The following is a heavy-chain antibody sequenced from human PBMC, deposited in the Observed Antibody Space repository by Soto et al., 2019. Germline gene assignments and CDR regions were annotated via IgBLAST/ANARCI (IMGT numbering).Heavy chain of an antibody. D-gene: IGHD1-7*01. Sequence: ASVKVSCKASGYTFTSYAMHWVRQAPGQRLEWMGGINAGNGNTKYSQKFQGRVTITRDTSASTAYMELGSQRSEDTAVYYCARDRIARRNYDEFDYWGQGTLVTVSS. CDR1: GYTFTSYA. CDR2: INAGNGNT. CDR3: ARDRIARRNYDEFDY. J-gene: IGHJ4*02. V-gene: IGHV1-3*01.